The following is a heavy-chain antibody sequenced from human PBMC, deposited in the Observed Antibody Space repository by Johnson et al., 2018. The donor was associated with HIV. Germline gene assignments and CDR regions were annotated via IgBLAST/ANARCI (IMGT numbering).Heavy chain of an antibody. J-gene: IGHJ3*01. CDR3: VRGGLGYQDFHDRFDV. CDR1: GFTFSSYG. D-gene: IGHD3-16*02. Sequence: QVQLVESGGGVVQPGGSLRLSCAASGFTFSSYGMHWVRQAPGKGLEWVSVIYSGGSTYYADSVKGRFTLSRDSSKNTLYLQMASLSPEDTALYYCVRGGLGYQDFHDRFDVWGQGTVVTVSS. V-gene: IGHV3-NL1*01. CDR2: IYSGGST.